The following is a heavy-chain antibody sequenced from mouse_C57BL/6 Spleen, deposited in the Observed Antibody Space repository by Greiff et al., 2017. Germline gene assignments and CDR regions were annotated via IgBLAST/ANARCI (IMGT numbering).Heavy chain of an antibody. V-gene: IGHV5-17*01. CDR2: ISSGSSTI. D-gene: IGHD1-2*01. CDR1: GFTFSDYG. J-gene: IGHJ2*01. Sequence: EVMLVESGGGLVKPGGSLKLSCAASGFTFSDYGMHWVRQAPEKGLEWVADISSGSSTIYNADTVKGRYTNSRDNAKNTLFLKMTSLRSEDTAMYYCAWHGRLFDYWGQGTTLTVSS. CDR3: AWHGRLFDY.